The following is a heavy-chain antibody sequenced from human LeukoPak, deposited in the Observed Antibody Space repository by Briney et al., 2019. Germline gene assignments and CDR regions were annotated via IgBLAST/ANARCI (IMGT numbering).Heavy chain of an antibody. CDR3: AKAMTTYYYDSSGYYYFDY. V-gene: IGHV3-23*01. CDR2: ISGSGGST. Sequence: GGSLRLSCAASGFTFSSYAMSWVRQAPGKGLEWVSAISGSGGSTYYADSVKGRSTISRDNSKNTLYLQMNSLRAEDTAVYYCAKAMTTYYYDSSGYYYFDYWGQGTLVTVSS. CDR1: GFTFSSYA. J-gene: IGHJ4*02. D-gene: IGHD3-22*01.